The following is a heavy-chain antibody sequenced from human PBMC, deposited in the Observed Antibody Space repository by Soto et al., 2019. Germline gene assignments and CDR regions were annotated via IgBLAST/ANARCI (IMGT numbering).Heavy chain of an antibody. D-gene: IGHD2-8*01. CDR3: ARDREDSNCTDL. Sequence: PSETLSLTCTVSGGSISSYYWSWIRQPPGKGLEWIGYIYYSGSTNYNPSLKSRVTISVDTSKNQFSLKLSSVTAADTAVYYCARDREDSNCTDLCSQGTLVTVSS. CDR2: IYYSGST. J-gene: IGHJ5*02. V-gene: IGHV4-59*01. CDR1: GGSISSYY.